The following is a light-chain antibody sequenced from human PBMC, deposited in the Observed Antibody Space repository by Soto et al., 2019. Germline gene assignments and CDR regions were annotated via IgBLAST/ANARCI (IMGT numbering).Light chain of an antibody. CDR3: QSYASSLSGYV. CDR2: GNS. J-gene: IGLJ1*01. Sequence: QSVLTQPPSVSGAPGQRVTISCTGSSSNIGAGYDVHWYQQLPGTAPKLLIYGNSNRPSGVPDRFSGSKSGTSASLAIPGLQAEDEADYYCQSYASSLSGYVFGTGTKLTVL. V-gene: IGLV1-40*01. CDR1: SSNIGAGYD.